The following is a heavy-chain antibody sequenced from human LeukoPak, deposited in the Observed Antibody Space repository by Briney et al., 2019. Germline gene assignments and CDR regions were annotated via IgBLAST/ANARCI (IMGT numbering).Heavy chain of an antibody. D-gene: IGHD2-15*01. Sequence: GGSLRLSCAASGFTVSSNYMSWVRQAPGKGLEWVSIIHSGGSTYYADSVKGRFTISRDNSKNTLYVQMNSLRVEDTAVYYCARVVAAAGSWFSDYWGQGTLVTVSS. CDR2: IHSGGST. CDR3: ARVVAAAGSWFSDY. CDR1: GFTVSSNY. V-gene: IGHV3-53*05. J-gene: IGHJ4*02.